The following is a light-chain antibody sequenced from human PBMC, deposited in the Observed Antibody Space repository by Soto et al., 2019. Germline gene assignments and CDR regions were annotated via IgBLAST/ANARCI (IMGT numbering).Light chain of an antibody. V-gene: IGKV3-20*01. CDR1: QRVXSSY. J-gene: IGKJ1*01. CDR2: GAS. CDR3: HQYGSSSWT. Sequence: IELTQSAGTLPLSPGESATLFCRPRQRVXSSYLAWYQQKLGQAPRLRXYGASSSASGIPDRLSGSGSGTDVTPTISRREPEDSEVYYWHQYGSSSWTFGQGTKVDI.